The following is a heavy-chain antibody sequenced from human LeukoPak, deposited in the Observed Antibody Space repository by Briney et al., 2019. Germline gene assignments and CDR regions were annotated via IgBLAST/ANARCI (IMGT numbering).Heavy chain of an antibody. Sequence: GGSLRLSCAASGFSFSSSGMHWVRQAPGKGLEWVSSISSGSSYIYYADSVKGRFTISRENAKNSLYLQMGSLRAEDTAVYYCARLTGNYGDYWGQGTLVTVSS. CDR2: ISSGSSYI. V-gene: IGHV3-21*01. CDR1: GFSFSSSG. J-gene: IGHJ4*02. CDR3: ARLTGNYGDY. D-gene: IGHD3-10*01.